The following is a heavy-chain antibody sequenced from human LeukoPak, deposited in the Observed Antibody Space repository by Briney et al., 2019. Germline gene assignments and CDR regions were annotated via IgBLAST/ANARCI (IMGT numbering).Heavy chain of an antibody. CDR3: ARYCSSTSCYTY. D-gene: IGHD2-2*02. CDR2: IYHSGST. CDR1: GYSISSGYY. V-gene: IGHV4-38-2*01. Sequence: PSETLSLTCAVSGYSISSGYYWGWIQQPPGKGLEWIGSIYHSGSTYYNPSLKSRVTISVDTSKNQFSLKLSSVTAADTAVYYCARYCSSTSCYTYWGQGTLVTVSS. J-gene: IGHJ4*02.